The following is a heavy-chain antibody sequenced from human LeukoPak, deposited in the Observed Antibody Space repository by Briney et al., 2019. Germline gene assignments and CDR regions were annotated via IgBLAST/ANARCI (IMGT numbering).Heavy chain of an antibody. CDR3: ARERRHTDSSGWYPDAPFDY. CDR1: GFTFSSYE. CDR2: ISSGGSTI. D-gene: IGHD6-19*01. Sequence: GGSLRLSCAASGFTFSSYEMNWVRQAPGKGLEWVSYISSGGSTIYYADSVKGRFTISRDNAKNSLYLQMNSLRAEDTAVYYCARERRHTDSSGWYPDAPFDYWGQGTLVTVSS. V-gene: IGHV3-48*03. J-gene: IGHJ4*02.